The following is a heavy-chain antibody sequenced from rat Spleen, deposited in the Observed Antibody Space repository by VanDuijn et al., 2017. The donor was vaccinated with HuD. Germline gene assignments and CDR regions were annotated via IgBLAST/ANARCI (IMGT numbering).Heavy chain of an antibody. Sequence: EVQLVESGGGLVQPGSPLKLSCAASGFSFSSNWLNWIRQAPGEGLEWVATINYDDSTTYYRDSVKGRFTISRDNAKSTLYLQMDSLRSEDTATYYCARHNSGYGVMDAWGQGASVTVSS. J-gene: IGHJ4*01. V-gene: IGHV5-29*01. CDR2: INYDDSTT. CDR3: ARHNSGYGVMDA. CDR1: GFSFSSNW. D-gene: IGHD4-3*01.